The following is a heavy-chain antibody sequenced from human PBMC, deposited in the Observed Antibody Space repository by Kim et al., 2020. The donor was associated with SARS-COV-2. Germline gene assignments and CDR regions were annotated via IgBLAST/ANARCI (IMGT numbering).Heavy chain of an antibody. J-gene: IGHJ6*02. V-gene: IGHV3-23*01. CDR2: ISGSGGST. CDR3: ARLIAARLYYGMDV. Sequence: GGSLRLSCAASGFTFSSYAMSWVRQAPGKGLEWVSAISGSGGSTYYADSVKGRFTISRDNSKNTLYLQMNSLRAEDTAVYYCARLIAARLYYGMDVWGQGTTVTVSS. CDR1: GFTFSSYA. D-gene: IGHD6-6*01.